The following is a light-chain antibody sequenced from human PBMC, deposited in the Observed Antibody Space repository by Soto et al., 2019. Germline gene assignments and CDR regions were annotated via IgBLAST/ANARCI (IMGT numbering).Light chain of an antibody. J-gene: IGLJ1*01. CDR1: SSNIGAGYD. CDR2: GNG. CDR3: QTYDSSLSGPFV. V-gene: IGLV1-40*01. Sequence: QSVLTQPPSVSGAPGQRVTISCTGSSSNIGAGYDVHWYQQLPGTAPKLLIFGNGNRPSGVPDRFSGSKSDTSASLAITGLQAEDEADYYCQTYDSSLSGPFVFGTGTKVTVL.